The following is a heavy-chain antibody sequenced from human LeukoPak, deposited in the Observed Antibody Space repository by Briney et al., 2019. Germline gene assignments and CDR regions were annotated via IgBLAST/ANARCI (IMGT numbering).Heavy chain of an antibody. CDR2: INAGNGNT. J-gene: IGHJ4*02. Sequence: GASVKVSCKTSGYTFTSYAIHWVRQAPGQRLEWMGWINAGNGNTKYSQEWQGRVTITRDTSASTVYMELSSLRSEDMAVYYCARNETYYGFDYWGQGTLVTVSS. D-gene: IGHD1-26*01. V-gene: IGHV1-3*03. CDR1: GYTFTSYA. CDR3: ARNETYYGFDY.